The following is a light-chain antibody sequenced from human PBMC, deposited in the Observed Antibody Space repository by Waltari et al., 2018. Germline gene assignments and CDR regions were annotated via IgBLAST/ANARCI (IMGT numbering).Light chain of an antibody. V-gene: IGKV1-9*01. CDR3: QQLNSSRT. CDR1: QGISSY. CDR2: AAS. J-gene: IGKJ5*01. Sequence: DIQLTQSPSFLSASVGDRVPITCRASQGISSYLAWYQQKPGKAPKLLIYAASTLQSGVPSRFSGSGSGTEFTLTISSLQPEDFATYYCQQLNSSRTVGQGTRLEIK.